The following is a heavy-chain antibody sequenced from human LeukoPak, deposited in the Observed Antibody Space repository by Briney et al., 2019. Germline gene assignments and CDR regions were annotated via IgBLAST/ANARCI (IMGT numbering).Heavy chain of an antibody. CDR1: GYTFTNYG. Sequence: ASVTLSCKGSGYTFTNYGVSWVRQAPGQGLEWMGWISAYNGNTNYAQKFKDRVALSTDSSTSTAYMELRSLTSDDTAVYYCARCGDEAYWGQGTLVIVSS. D-gene: IGHD2-21*01. CDR2: ISAYNGNT. V-gene: IGHV1-18*01. J-gene: IGHJ4*01. CDR3: ARCGDEAY.